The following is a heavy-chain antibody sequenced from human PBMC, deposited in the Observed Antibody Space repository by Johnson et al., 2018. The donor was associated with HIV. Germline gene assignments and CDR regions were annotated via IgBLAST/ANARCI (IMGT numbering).Heavy chain of an antibody. CDR1: GFTFRSHA. CDR2: INWDGDST. Sequence: QLVESGGGVVQPGRSLRLSCAASGFTFRSHAMHWVRQAPGKGLEWVSLINWDGDSTYYADSVKGRFTISRDNSNNSLYLQMNSLRAEDTAVYYCARDSYKWEITASDIWGQGTMVTVSS. V-gene: IGHV3-43D*03. CDR3: ARDSYKWEITASDI. J-gene: IGHJ3*02. D-gene: IGHD1-26*01.